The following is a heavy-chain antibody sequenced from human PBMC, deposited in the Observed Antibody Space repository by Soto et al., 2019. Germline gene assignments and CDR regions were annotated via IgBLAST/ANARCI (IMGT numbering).Heavy chain of an antibody. CDR1: GFSFSNYA. V-gene: IGHV3-30*04. Sequence: QVQLVESGGGVVQPGRSLRLSCAASGFSFSNYAMHWVRQAPGKGLEWVAVMSYDGRNKYYSDSVKGRFTISRDNSRNTLYLQMDTLRAEDTAMYYCVRAFAEDTALARTPGGYWGQGSLVTVSS. CDR2: MSYDGRNK. J-gene: IGHJ4*02. D-gene: IGHD5-18*01. CDR3: VRAFAEDTALARTPGGY.